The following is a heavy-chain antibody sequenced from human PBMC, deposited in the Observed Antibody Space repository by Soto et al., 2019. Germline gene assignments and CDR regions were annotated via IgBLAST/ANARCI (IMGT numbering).Heavy chain of an antibody. CDR1: GYTFSSYF. Sequence: QVQLVQSGAEVKKPGASVKVSCKASGYTFSSYFISWVRQAPGQGLEWMGWISAYNGNTNYAQNLQGRVTMTTDTSTSTDYMELRSMRSDDKAVYYCARDLPPVDYWGQGTLVTVSS. V-gene: IGHV1-18*01. J-gene: IGHJ4*02. CDR2: ISAYNGNT. CDR3: ARDLPPVDY.